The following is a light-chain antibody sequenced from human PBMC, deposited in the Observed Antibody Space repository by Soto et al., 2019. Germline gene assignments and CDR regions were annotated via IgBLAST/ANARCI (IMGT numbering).Light chain of an antibody. CDR1: QSISNY. V-gene: IGKV1-39*01. J-gene: IGKJ3*01. Sequence: DIQMTQSPSSLSASVGDRVTITCRASQSISNYLNWYQQKPGKAPKLLIYAASTLQGGVPSTCSGSGSGSYFTLTISSLQPEDFATYYCQQSYSTPPFTFGPGTKVDI. CDR3: QQSYSTPPFT. CDR2: AAS.